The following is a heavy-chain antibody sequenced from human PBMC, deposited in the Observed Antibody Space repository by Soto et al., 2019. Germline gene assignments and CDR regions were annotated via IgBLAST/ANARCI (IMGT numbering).Heavy chain of an antibody. Sequence: QVQLQESGPGLVKPSQTLSIPCTVSGGSISSGTYYWSWIRQPPGKGLEWIGFISYSGSAYYNPSLKIRLTQSVDTSKTQFSLMLSFVPAAATALYDCATMGTPPTGLSYGDYWGKGRLVTFSS. CDR3: ATMGTPPTGLSYGDY. J-gene: IGHJ4*02. V-gene: IGHV4-30-4*01. CDR2: ISYSGSA. D-gene: IGHD2-15*01. CDR1: GGSISSGTYY.